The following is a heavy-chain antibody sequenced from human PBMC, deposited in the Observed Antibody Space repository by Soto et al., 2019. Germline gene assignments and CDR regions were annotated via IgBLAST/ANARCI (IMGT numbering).Heavy chain of an antibody. Sequence: ASVKVSCKASGGTLRSYAISWLRQAPGQGLEWMGGIIPMGETSNYAQKFHGRLTISADASRTTTYMDLTSLGSEDTAVYFCPLRPTYFATQAYPQACFDPWGHGTRAT. V-gene: IGHV1-69*13. CDR1: GGTLRSYA. CDR2: IIPMGETS. J-gene: IGHJ5*02. D-gene: IGHD3-16*01. CDR3: PLRPTYFATQAYPQACFDP.